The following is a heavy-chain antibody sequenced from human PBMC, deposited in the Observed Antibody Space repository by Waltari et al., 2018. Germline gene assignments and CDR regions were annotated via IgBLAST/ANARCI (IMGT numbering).Heavy chain of an antibody. Sequence: QVQLQESGPGLVQPSQTLSLTCTVSGGSISRGSFYSRWLRQPAGKGLEWIGRIYTSGSTNYNPSLKSRVTISVDTSKNQFSLKLSSVTAADTAVYYCAREYQLLRDFDYWGQGTLVTVSS. CDR3: AREYQLLRDFDY. V-gene: IGHV4-61*02. D-gene: IGHD2-2*01. CDR1: GGSISRGSFY. CDR2: IYTSGST. J-gene: IGHJ4*02.